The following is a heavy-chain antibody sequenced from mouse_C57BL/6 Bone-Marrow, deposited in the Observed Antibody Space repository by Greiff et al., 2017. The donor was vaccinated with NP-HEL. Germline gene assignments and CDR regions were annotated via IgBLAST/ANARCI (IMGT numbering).Heavy chain of an antibody. V-gene: IGHV1-61*01. J-gene: IGHJ2*01. D-gene: IGHD1-1*01. CDR1: GYTFTSYW. Sequence: LQQSGAELVRPGSSVKLSCKASGYTFTSYWMDWVKQRPGQGLEWIGNIYPSDSETHYNQKFKDKATLTVDKSSSTAYMQLSSLTSEDSAVYYCARDYYGSSGWGQGTTLTVSS. CDR3: ARDYYGSSG. CDR2: IYPSDSET.